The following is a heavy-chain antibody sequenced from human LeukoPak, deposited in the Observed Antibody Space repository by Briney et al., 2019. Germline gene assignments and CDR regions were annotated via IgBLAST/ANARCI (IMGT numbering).Heavy chain of an antibody. CDR3: VGGDY. CDR2: ISTSGVST. J-gene: IGHJ4*02. CDR1: GFTFSSYD. V-gene: IGHV3-23*01. Sequence: PGGSLRLSCAASGFTFSSYDMSWVRQAPEKGLEWVSAISTSGVSTYSADSVKGRFTISRDNTKNSLYLQMNSLRAEDTAVYYCVGGDYWGQGTLVTVSS.